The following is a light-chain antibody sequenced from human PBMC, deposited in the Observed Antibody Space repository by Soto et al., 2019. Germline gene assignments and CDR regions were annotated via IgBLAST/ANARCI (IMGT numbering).Light chain of an antibody. V-gene: IGKV3-15*01. CDR3: QEYLQWPPGM. CDR2: DTS. J-gene: IGKJ1*01. CDR1: QSVGSD. Sequence: EIVMTQSPATLSVSPGERATLSCRASQSVGSDLAWYQQRPGQVPRLLIYDTSTRAPGISARFSGSGSGTEFTLTISTLQSEDFAVYYCQEYLQWPPGMFGQGTTVDMK.